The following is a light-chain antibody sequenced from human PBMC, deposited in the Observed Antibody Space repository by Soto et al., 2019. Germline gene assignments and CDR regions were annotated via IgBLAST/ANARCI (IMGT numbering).Light chain of an antibody. CDR3: QHYNSYSEA. V-gene: IGKV1-5*01. J-gene: IGKJ1*01. CDR1: QSIRRW. CDR2: DAS. Sequence: DTQMTQSPSTLSASVGDRVTINCRASQSIRRWLAWYQQRPGKAPKVLIYDASSLESGVPSRFSGSGSGTEFTLTISSLQPDDFATYYCQHYNSYSEAFGQGTKVELK.